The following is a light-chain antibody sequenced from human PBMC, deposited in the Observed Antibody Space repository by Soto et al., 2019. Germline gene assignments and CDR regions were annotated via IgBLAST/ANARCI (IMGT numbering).Light chain of an antibody. V-gene: IGKV3-11*01. CDR1: QSLSSY. Sequence: EIVLTQSPATLSLSPGERATLSCRASQSLSSYLAWYQQKPGQAPRLLIHDASNRATGISARFSGSGSGTDFTLTISSLEPVDFAVYYCQQRSSWLWTFGQGTKVEIK. CDR2: DAS. CDR3: QQRSSWLWT. J-gene: IGKJ1*01.